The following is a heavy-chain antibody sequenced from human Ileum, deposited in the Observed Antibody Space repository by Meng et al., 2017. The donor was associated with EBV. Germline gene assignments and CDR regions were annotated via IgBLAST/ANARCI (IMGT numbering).Heavy chain of an antibody. Sequence: VQSGAEVKEPGSSGMVSCKASGVTFSGYAISWVRQAPGQGLEWMGGIIPIFGTANYAQKFQGRVTITADESTSTAYMELSSLRSEDTAVYYCAHRAGRFGEDPYNWFDPWGQGTLVTVSS. CDR1: GVTFSGYA. CDR2: IIPIFGTA. V-gene: IGHV1-69*01. CDR3: AHRAGRFGEDPYNWFDP. D-gene: IGHD3-10*01. J-gene: IGHJ5*02.